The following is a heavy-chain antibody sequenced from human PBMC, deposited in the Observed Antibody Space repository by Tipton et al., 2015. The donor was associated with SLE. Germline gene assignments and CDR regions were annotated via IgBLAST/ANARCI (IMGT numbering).Heavy chain of an antibody. J-gene: IGHJ3*02. Sequence: SLRLSCAASGFTFSDYYMSWIRQAPGKGLEWVSHISTSSNYANYADSVKGRFTISRDNAKNSLYLLMNSLRAEDTAGYFCARVRSQRDAFDMWGQGTMVTVSS. D-gene: IGHD5-18*01. CDR3: ARVRSQRDAFDM. CDR2: ISTSSNYA. V-gene: IGHV3-11*06. CDR1: GFTFSDYY.